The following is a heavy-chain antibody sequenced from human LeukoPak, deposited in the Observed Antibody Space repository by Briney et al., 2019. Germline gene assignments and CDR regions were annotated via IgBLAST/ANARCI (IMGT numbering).Heavy chain of an antibody. V-gene: IGHV4-4*07. CDR3: ARESSGYSGYDPFDY. CDR1: GGSISSYY. D-gene: IGHD5-12*01. J-gene: IGHJ4*02. CDR2: IYTSGST. Sequence: SETLSLTCTVSGGSISSYYWSWIRQPAGKGLEWIGRIYTSGSTNYNPSLKSQVTMSVDTSKNQFSLNLSSVTAADTAVYYCARESSGYSGYDPFDYWGQGTLVTVSS.